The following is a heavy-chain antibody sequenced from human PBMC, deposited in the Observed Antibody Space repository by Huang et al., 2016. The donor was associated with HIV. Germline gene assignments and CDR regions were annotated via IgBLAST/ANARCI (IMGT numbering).Heavy chain of an antibody. CDR3: ARVGLETTVTTSKYYFDY. J-gene: IGHJ4*02. D-gene: IGHD4-17*01. CDR2: ISPWFGQA. CDR1: GGTFSRYT. V-gene: IGHV1-69*01. Sequence: QVQLVQSGAEVKTPGSSVKVSCTASGGTFSRYTISWVLQAPGHGLEWMGGISPWFGQANYAQKCQGTVTITADESTSTAYMELSCLGSEDTAVYYCARVGLETTVTTSKYYFDYWGQGTLVTVSS.